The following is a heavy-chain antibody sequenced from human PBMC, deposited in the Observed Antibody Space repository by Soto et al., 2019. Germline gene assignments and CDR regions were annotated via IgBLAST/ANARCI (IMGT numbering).Heavy chain of an antibody. Sequence: QVQLVESGGGVVQPGRSLRLSCAASGFTFSNYVIHWVRQAPGKGLEWVALIPSRAGDNKQYADSVKGRFTISRDNSKNTLSLQMDSLRAEDTAVYYCAREDEISGHAATFQHWGQGTQVTVSS. V-gene: IGHV3-30-3*01. D-gene: IGHD3-22*01. CDR3: AREDEISGHAATFQH. CDR2: IPSRAGDNK. CDR1: GFTFSNYV. J-gene: IGHJ1*01.